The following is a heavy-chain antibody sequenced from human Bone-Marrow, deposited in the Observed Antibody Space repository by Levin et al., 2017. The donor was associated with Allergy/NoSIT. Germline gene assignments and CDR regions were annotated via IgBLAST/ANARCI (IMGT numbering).Heavy chain of an antibody. Sequence: GGSLRLSCKGSGYSFTSYWISWVRQMPGKGLEWMGRIDPSDSYTNYSPSFQGHVTISADKSISTAYLQWSSLKASDTAMYYCARRMRYSYGYKRDWGQGTLVTVSS. V-gene: IGHV5-10-1*01. CDR3: ARRMRYSYGYKRD. CDR1: GYSFTSYW. CDR2: IDPSDSYT. D-gene: IGHD5-18*01. J-gene: IGHJ4*02.